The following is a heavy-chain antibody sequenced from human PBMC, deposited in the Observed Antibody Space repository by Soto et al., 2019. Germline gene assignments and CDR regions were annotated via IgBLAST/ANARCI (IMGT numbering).Heavy chain of an antibody. CDR3: ARDGRSYYSSGRYYFDY. J-gene: IGHJ4*02. D-gene: IGHD6-19*01. V-gene: IGHV1-46*01. CDR1: GYTFTSYY. Sequence: ASVKVSCKASGYTFTSYYMHWVRQAPGQGLEWMGIINPSGGSTSYAQKFQGRVTMTRDTSTSTVYMELSSLRSEDTAVYYCARDGRSYYSSGRYYFDYWGQGTLVTVSS. CDR2: INPSGGST.